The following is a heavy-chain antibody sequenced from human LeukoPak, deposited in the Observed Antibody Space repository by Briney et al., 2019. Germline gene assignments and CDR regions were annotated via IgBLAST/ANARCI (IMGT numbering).Heavy chain of an antibody. CDR1: GGSISSSRYY. CDR3: ASRAMVRGANWFDP. D-gene: IGHD3-10*01. V-gene: IGHV4-39*01. Sequence: PSETLSLTCTVSGGSISSSRYYWGWIRQPPGKGLEWIGSIYYSGSTYYNPSLKSRVTISVDTSKNQFSLKQSSVTAADTAVYYCASRAMVRGANWFDPWGQGTLVTVSS. CDR2: IYYSGST. J-gene: IGHJ5*02.